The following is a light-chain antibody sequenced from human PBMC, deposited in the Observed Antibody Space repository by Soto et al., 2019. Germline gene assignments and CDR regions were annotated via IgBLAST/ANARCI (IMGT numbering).Light chain of an antibody. CDR2: WAS. CDR1: QSVLYSSNNKNY. Sequence: DIVLTQSPDSLAVSLGERATINCKSSQSVLYSSNNKNYLAWYHQKPGQPPKLLIYWASTRESGVSDRFSGSGSGTDFTLTISSLQAEDVAVYYCQQYYSSPFTFGPGTKVDIK. V-gene: IGKV4-1*01. J-gene: IGKJ3*01. CDR3: QQYYSSPFT.